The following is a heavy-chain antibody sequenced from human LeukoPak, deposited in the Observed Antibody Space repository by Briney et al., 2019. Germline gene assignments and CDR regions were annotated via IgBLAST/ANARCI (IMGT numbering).Heavy chain of an antibody. J-gene: IGHJ4*02. V-gene: IGHV4-34*01. CDR1: GGSFSGYY. D-gene: IGHD3-16*02. Sequence: SETLSLTCAVYGGSFSGYYWSWIRQPPGKGLEWIGEINHSGSTNYNPSLKSRVTISVDTPKNQFSLKLSSVTAADTAVYYCAGTYYDYVWGSYRYPFDYWGQGTLVTVSS. CDR3: AGTYYDYVWGSYRYPFDY. CDR2: INHSGST.